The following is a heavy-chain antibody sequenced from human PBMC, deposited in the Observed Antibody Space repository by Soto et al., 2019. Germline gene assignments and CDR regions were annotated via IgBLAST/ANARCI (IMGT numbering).Heavy chain of an antibody. D-gene: IGHD3-10*01. CDR1: GGSISSGDYY. J-gene: IGHJ4*02. CDR2: IYYSGST. V-gene: IGHV4-30-4*01. Sequence: KTSETLSLTCTVSGGSISSGDYYWSWIRQPPGKGLEWIGYIYYSGSTYYNPSLKSRVTISVDTSKNQFSLKLSSVTAADTAVYYCARDLLYGSGVLFDYWGQGTLVTVSS. CDR3: ARDLLYGSGVLFDY.